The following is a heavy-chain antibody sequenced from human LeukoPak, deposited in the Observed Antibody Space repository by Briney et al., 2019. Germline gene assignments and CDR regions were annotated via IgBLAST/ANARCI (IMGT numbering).Heavy chain of an antibody. CDR2: ISRDSTYI. V-gene: IGHV3-21*01. J-gene: IGHJ5*02. CDR1: GFTFSTYT. Sequence: PGGSLRLSCVASGFTFSTYTMNWVRQAPGKGLEWVSSISRDSTYIYSADSVKGRFTVSRDDAKSSLFLQMNSLRAEDTAVYYCARERITMVRGVHTYWFDPWGQGTLVTVSS. D-gene: IGHD3-10*01. CDR3: ARERITMVRGVHTYWFDP.